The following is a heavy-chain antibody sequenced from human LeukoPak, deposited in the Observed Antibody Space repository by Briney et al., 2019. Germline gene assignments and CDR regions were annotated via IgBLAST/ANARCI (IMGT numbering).Heavy chain of an antibody. CDR1: GFTFSSYA. CDR2: ISSNGGST. Sequence: GGSLRLSCAASGFTFSSYAMHWVRQAPGKGLEYVSAISSNGGSTYYANSVKGRFTISRDNSKNTLYLQMGSLRAEDMAVYYCARDNYYDSKGFDIWGQGTMVTVSS. J-gene: IGHJ3*02. V-gene: IGHV3-64*01. D-gene: IGHD3-22*01. CDR3: ARDNYYDSKGFDI.